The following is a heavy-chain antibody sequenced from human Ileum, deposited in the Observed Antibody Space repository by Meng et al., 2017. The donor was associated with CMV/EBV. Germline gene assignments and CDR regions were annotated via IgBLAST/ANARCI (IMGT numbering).Heavy chain of an antibody. CDR3: AKCQSYYGSGSYSDY. D-gene: IGHD3-10*01. CDR1: GFTFDNYA. Sequence: GESLKISCAASGFTFDNYAMIWVRQAPGRGLEWVSGISGSGGSAYYADSVKGRFIISRDNSENTLNLQMNSLSAEDTAVYFCAKCQSYYGSGSYSDYWGQGTLVTVSS. J-gene: IGHJ4*02. V-gene: IGHV3-23*01. CDR2: ISGSGGSA.